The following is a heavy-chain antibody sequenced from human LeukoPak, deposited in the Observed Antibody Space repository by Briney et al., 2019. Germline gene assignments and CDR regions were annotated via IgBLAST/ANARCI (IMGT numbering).Heavy chain of an antibody. Sequence: QPGGSLRLSCAASGFTFSSYGMHWVRQAPGKGLEWVAVIWYDGSNKYYADSVKGRFTISRDNSKNTLYLQMNSLRAEDTAVYYCARGREWATVTTLPVYWGQGTLVTVSS. D-gene: IGHD4-17*01. CDR2: IWYDGSNK. CDR1: GFTFSSYG. CDR3: ARGREWATVTTLPVY. J-gene: IGHJ4*02. V-gene: IGHV3-33*01.